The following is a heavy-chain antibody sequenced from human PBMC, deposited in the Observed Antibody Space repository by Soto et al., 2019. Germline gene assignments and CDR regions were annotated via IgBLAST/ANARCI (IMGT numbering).Heavy chain of an antibody. CDR2: INPSGGST. CDR3: ARDGRGTGTTFYGMDV. V-gene: IGHV1-46*01. CDR1: GYTFTSYY. Sequence: GASVKVSCKASGYTFTSYYMHWVRQAPGQGLEWMGIINPSGGSTSYAQKLQGRVTMTRDTSTSTVYMELSSLRSEDTAVYYCARDGRGTGTTFYGMDVWGQGTTVTVSS. J-gene: IGHJ6*02. D-gene: IGHD1-7*01.